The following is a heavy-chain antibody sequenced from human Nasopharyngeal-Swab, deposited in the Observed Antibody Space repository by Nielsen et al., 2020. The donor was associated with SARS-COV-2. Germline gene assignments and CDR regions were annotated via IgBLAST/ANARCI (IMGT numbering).Heavy chain of an antibody. V-gene: IGHV3-30*09. CDR2: ISYDGSNK. Sequence: GESLKISCEASGFTFSSHAMHWVRQAPGKGLEWRAIISYDGSNKKSADSMKGRIATSRDNSKKTLYLHLNSLKAEDTAVYYCARDRYLFSEEYYFDYWGQGTLVTVSS. CDR3: ARDRYLFSEEYYFDY. J-gene: IGHJ4*02. D-gene: IGHD6-6*01. CDR1: GFTFSSHA.